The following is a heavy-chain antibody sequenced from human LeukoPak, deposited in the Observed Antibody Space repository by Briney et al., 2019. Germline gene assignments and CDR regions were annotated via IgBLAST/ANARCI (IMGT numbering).Heavy chain of an antibody. J-gene: IGHJ4*02. V-gene: IGHV3-21*01. D-gene: IGHD3-22*01. CDR1: GFTFSSYS. CDR3: ARVVSPYYYDSSGYSLSY. CDR2: ISSSSSYI. Sequence: PGGSLRLSCAASGFTFSSYSMNWVRQAPGKGLEWVSSISSSSSYIYYADSVKGRFTISRDNAKNTLYLQMNSLRAEDTAVYYCARVVSPYYYDSSGYSLSYWGQGTLVTVSS.